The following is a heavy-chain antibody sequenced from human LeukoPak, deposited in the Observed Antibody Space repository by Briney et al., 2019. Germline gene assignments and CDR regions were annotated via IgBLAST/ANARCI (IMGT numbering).Heavy chain of an antibody. CDR1: GFTFSSYG. Sequence: GRSLRLSCAASGFTFSSYGMHWVRQAPGKGLEWVAVIWYDGSSKYYADSVKGRFTISRDNSKNTLYLQMNSLRAEDTAVYYCARGSSSWYFRGDDYWGQGTLVTVSS. CDR2: IWYDGSSK. D-gene: IGHD6-13*01. J-gene: IGHJ4*02. CDR3: ARGSSSWYFRGDDY. V-gene: IGHV3-33*01.